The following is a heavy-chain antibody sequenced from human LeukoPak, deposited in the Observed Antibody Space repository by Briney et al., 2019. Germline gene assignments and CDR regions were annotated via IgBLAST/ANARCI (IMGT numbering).Heavy chain of an antibody. V-gene: IGHV4-30-2*01. CDR2: IYHSGST. CDR1: GGSISSGGYS. CDR3: ARGRLAARPPVRPMDY. D-gene: IGHD6-6*01. Sequence: PSETLSLTCAVSGGSISSGGYSWSWIRQPPGKGLEWIGYIYHSGSTYYNPSLKSRVTISVDRSKNQFSLKLSSVTAADTAVYYCARGRLAARPPVRPMDYWGQGTLVTVSS. J-gene: IGHJ4*02.